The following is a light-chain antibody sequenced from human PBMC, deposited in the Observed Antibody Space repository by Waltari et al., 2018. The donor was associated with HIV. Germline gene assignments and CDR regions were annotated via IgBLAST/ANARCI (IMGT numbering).Light chain of an antibody. CDR2: EVS. V-gene: IGLV2-23*02. CDR3: SSYAGSHTLI. J-gene: IGLJ2*01. Sequence: QSALTQHASVSGSPGQSITISCPGSSGAVGSPNLFSWYQLLPGKVPKLLIYEVSNRPSGVANLFSGSKSDTTASLTISGLQADDEADYYCSSYAGSHTLIFGGGTKLTVL. CDR1: SGAVGSPNL.